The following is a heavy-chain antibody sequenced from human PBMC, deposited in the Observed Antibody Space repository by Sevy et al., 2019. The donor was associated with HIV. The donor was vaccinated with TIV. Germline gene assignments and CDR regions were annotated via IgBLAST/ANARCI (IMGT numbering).Heavy chain of an antibody. CDR2: IHTTGST. V-gene: IGHV4-61*02. CDR1: GGSISSGNYY. J-gene: IGHJ6*02. CDR3: ARTTIPSFDMDV. Sequence: SETLSLTCTVSGGSISSGNYYWSWIRQPAGKGLEWIGRIHTTGSTNYNPSLKSRVTMSVDTSKNQFSLKLSSVTAADTAAYYCARTTIPSFDMDVWGQRTTVTVSS. D-gene: IGHD4-4*01.